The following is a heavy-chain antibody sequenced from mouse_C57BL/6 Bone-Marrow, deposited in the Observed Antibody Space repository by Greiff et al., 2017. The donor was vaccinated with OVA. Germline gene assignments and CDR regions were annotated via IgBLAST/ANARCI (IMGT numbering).Heavy chain of an antibody. V-gene: IGHV1-66*01. CDR3: ARGGYYGSFDY. D-gene: IGHD1-1*01. J-gene: IGHJ2*01. Sequence: VQLQQSGPELVKPGASVKISCKASGYSFTSYYIHWVKQRPGQGLEWIGWIYPGSGNPKYNEKFKGKATLTADTSSSTAYMQLSSLTSEDSAVYYCARGGYYGSFDYWGQGTTLTVSS. CDR2: IYPGSGNP. CDR1: GYSFTSYY.